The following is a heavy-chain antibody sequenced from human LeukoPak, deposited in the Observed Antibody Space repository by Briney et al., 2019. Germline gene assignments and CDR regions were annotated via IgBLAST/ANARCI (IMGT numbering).Heavy chain of an antibody. J-gene: IGHJ6*03. CDR1: GDSVSSNTAA. Sequence: SQTLSLTCAISGDSVSSNTAAWNWIRQSPSRGLEWLGRTYYRSKWYNDYAVSVKSRITINPDTSENQFSLQLNSVTPEDTAVYYCARDVAAREYYYYYMDVWGKGTTVTVSS. D-gene: IGHD6-6*01. V-gene: IGHV6-1*01. CDR2: TYYRSKWYN. CDR3: ARDVAAREYYYYYMDV.